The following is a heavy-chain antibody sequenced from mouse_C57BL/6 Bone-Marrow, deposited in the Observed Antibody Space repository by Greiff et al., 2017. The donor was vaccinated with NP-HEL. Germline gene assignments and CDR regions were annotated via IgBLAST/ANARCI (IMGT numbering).Heavy chain of an antibody. CDR1: GYTFTSYT. D-gene: IGHD1-1*01. CDR3: ASFITTVVATVDY. CDR2: INPSSGYT. V-gene: IGHV1-4*01. J-gene: IGHJ2*01. Sequence: VQLQQSGAELARPGASVKMSCKASGYTFTSYTMHWVKQRPGQGLEWIGYINPSSGYTKYNQKFKDKATLTADKSSSTAYMQLSSLTSEDSAVYYCASFITTVVATVDYWGQGTTLTVSS.